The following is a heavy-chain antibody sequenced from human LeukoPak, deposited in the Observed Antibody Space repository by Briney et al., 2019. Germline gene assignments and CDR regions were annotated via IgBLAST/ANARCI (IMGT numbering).Heavy chain of an antibody. CDR3: ARGSSGYFDY. CDR1: GGSISSYY. J-gene: IGHJ4*02. CDR2: IYYSGST. V-gene: IGHV4-59*06. D-gene: IGHD3-22*01. Sequence: SETLSLTXTVSGGSISSYYWSWIRQPPGKGLEWIGYIYYSGSTYYNPSLKSRVTISVDTSKNQFSLKLSSVTAADTAVYYCARGSSGYFDYWGQGTLVTVSS.